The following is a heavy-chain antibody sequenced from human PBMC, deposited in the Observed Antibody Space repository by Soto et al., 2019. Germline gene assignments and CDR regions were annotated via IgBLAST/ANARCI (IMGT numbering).Heavy chain of an antibody. J-gene: IGHJ5*02. Sequence: QVQLQESGPGLVKPSQTLSLTCTVSGGSISSGDYYWSWIRQPPGKGLEWIGYIYYSGSTYYNPSLKSRVTISVDTSKNQFSLKLSSVTAADTAVYYCARAGGYARSHIIWFDPWGQGTLVTVSS. D-gene: IGHD5-12*01. CDR2: IYYSGST. CDR3: ARAGGYARSHIIWFDP. V-gene: IGHV4-30-4*01. CDR1: GGSISSGDYY.